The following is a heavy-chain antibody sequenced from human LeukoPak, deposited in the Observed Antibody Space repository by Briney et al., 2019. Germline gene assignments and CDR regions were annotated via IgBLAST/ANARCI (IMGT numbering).Heavy chain of an antibody. Sequence: SVKVSCKASGGTFSSYAISWVRQAPGQGLEWMGGIIPIFGTANYAQKFQGRVTITADKSTSTAYMELSTLRSADTAVYYCATSAESSSWVEFDYWGQGTLVTVSS. V-gene: IGHV1-69*06. CDR3: ATSAESSSWVEFDY. CDR2: IIPIFGTA. J-gene: IGHJ4*02. CDR1: GGTFSSYA. D-gene: IGHD6-13*01.